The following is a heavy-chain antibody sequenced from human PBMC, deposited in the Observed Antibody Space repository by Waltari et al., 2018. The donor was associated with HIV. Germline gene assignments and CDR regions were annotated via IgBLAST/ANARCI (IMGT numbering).Heavy chain of an antibody. CDR3: AKDYFVVVTAAGPFDP. V-gene: IGHV3-30*18. J-gene: IGHJ5*02. D-gene: IGHD2-21*02. CDR1: GFCFSSYV. Sequence: QVKLVESGGGVVQPGRSLGLSCAASGFCFSSYVMHWVRPAPGKGLDWVAVISYDGSNKDYAYSVKGRFTISRDNSKNTLYLQMNSLRAEDTAVYYCAKDYFVVVTAAGPFDPWGQGTLVTVSS. CDR2: ISYDGSNK.